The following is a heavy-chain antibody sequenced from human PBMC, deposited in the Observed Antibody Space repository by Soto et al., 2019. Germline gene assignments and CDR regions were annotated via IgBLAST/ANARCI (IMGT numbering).Heavy chain of an antibody. J-gene: IGHJ6*02. CDR1: GGTFSRYS. Sequence: GASVKVSCKASGGTFSRYSITWVRQAPGHGLEWIGRIIPIFGIPTYAQKFQGRVTFTADESTSTAYMELSSLRSDDTAVYYCARDDRDRETGLVPAAIDGMDVWGQGTTVTVSS. V-gene: IGHV1-69*13. D-gene: IGHD2-2*01. CDR3: ARDDRDRETGLVPAAIDGMDV. CDR2: IIPIFGIP.